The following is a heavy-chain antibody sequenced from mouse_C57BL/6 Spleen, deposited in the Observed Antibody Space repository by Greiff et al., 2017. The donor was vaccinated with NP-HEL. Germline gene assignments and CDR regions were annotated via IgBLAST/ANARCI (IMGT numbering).Heavy chain of an antibody. Sequence: VQLQQSGAELMKPGASVKLSCKATGYTFTGYWIEWVKQRPGHGLEWIGEILPGIGSTNYNEKFKGKATFTADTSSNTAYMQLSSLTTEDSAIYYCARRWTLIRGFAYWGQGTLVTVSA. D-gene: IGHD1-1*01. CDR2: ILPGIGST. CDR3: ARRWTLIRGFAY. J-gene: IGHJ3*01. V-gene: IGHV1-9*01. CDR1: GYTFTGYW.